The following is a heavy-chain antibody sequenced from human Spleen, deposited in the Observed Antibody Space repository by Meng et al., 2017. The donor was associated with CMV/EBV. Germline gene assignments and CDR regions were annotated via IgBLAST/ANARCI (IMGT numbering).Heavy chain of an antibody. J-gene: IGHJ5*02. D-gene: IGHD6-19*01. CDR1: GYTFTGYS. V-gene: IGHV1-2*06. CDR3: ARNQWLDNWFDP. Sequence: QVQLVQSGAEVEKPGAAVKVSCKASGYTFTGYSLHWVRQAPGQGLEWMGRINPDSGGANYAQKFQGRVTMTRDTSISTAYMELRRLRFDDTAVYYCARNQWLDNWFDPWGQGTLVTVSS. CDR2: INPDSGGA.